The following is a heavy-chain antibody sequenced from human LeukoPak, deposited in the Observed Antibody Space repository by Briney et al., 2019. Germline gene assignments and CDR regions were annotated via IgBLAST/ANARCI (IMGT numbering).Heavy chain of an antibody. CDR1: TSR. Sequence: ASVKVSCKATSRISWVRQAPGQGLEWMGWIGTYGGDTYYAQKFQGRITVTTDTSTSTVYMELRNLRSDVTAVYYCARDLWNFYDDSGYNRDFDSWGQGTLVTVSS. CDR3: ARDLWNFYDDSGYNRDFDS. D-gene: IGHD3-22*01. CDR2: IGTYGGDT. V-gene: IGHV1-18*01. J-gene: IGHJ5*01.